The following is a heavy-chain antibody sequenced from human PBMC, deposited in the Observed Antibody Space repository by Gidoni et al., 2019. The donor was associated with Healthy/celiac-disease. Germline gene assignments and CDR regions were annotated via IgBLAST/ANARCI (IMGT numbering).Heavy chain of an antibody. J-gene: IGHJ6*03. V-gene: IGHV1-46*01. CDR1: GYTFTSYY. CDR3: ALLDYYYIDV. Sequence: QVQLVQSGAAVKQPGASVSVSCKASGYTFTSYYMHWVRQAPGQGLEWMGIITPSGGSTSYAQKFQGRVTMTRDTSTSTVYMELSSLRSEYTAGYYCALLDYYYIDVWGKGTTVTVSS. CDR2: ITPSGGST.